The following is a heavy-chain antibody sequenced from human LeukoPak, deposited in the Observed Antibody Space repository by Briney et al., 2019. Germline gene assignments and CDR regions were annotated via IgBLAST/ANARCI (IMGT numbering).Heavy chain of an antibody. CDR3: GRLPDSRTEAVDI. Sequence: KPSETLSLTCTVSGGSINSHYWSWIRQPPGKGLEWIGYMYDSGSTKYNPSLKSRVTISVDMSRNQFSLKLSSVTAADTAVYYCGRLPDSRTEAVDIWGQGTVVTVSS. V-gene: IGHV4-59*08. D-gene: IGHD3-22*01. J-gene: IGHJ3*02. CDR2: MYDSGST. CDR1: GGSINSHY.